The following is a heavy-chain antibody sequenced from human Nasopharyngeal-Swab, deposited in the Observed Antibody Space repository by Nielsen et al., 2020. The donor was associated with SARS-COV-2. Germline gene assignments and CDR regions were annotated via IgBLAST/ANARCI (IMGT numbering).Heavy chain of an antibody. CDR2: IRSSSSYI. D-gene: IGHD4-17*01. Sequence: WIRQPPGKGLEWVSSIRSSSSYIYYADSVKGRFTISRDNAKNSLYLQMNSLRAEDTAVYYCATDYVETRDYWGQGTLVTVSS. CDR3: ATDYVETRDY. V-gene: IGHV3-21*01. J-gene: IGHJ4*02.